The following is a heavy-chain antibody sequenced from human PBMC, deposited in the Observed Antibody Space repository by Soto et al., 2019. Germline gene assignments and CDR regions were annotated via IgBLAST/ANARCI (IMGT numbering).Heavy chain of an antibody. V-gene: IGHV3-30-3*01. D-gene: IGHD4-4*01. CDR3: ARPLWRDDYNWGYFDL. J-gene: IGHJ2*01. Sequence: QVQLVESGGGVVQPGRSLRLSCAASGFTFSSYAMPWVRQAPGKGLEWVAGISYDVSNKYYADSVKGRFTISRDNSKNKLYLQMNSLRIEDTAVYYCARPLWRDDYNWGYFDLWGRGTLVTVSS. CDR1: GFTFSSYA. CDR2: ISYDVSNK.